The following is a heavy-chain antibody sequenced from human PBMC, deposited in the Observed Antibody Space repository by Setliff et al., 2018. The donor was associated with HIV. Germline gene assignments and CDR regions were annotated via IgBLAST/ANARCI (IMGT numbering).Heavy chain of an antibody. CDR2: INPNSGGT. V-gene: IGHV1-2*02. Sequence: GASVKVSCKAPGDTFSTSALSWVRQAPGQGLEWMGGINPNSGGTNYAQKFQGRVTMSRDTSTSTVYMELSSLRSEDTAVYYCARDYFDSSAYHYGFGAFDIWGQGTMVTVSS. CDR1: GDTFSTSA. J-gene: IGHJ3*02. D-gene: IGHD3-22*01. CDR3: ARDYFDSSAYHYGFGAFDI.